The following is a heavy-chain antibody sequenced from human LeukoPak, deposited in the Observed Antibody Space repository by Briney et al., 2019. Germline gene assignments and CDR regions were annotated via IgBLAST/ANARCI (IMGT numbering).Heavy chain of an antibody. Sequence: SETLPLTCAVSGYSISSGYYWGWIRQPPGKGLEWIGSIYHSGSTYYNPSLKSRVTISVDTSKNQFSLKLSSVTAADTAVYYRARVGSCSGGSCYALNWFDPWGQGTLVTVSS. V-gene: IGHV4-38-2*01. J-gene: IGHJ5*02. D-gene: IGHD2-15*01. CDR2: IYHSGST. CDR3: ARVGSCSGGSCYALNWFDP. CDR1: GYSISSGYY.